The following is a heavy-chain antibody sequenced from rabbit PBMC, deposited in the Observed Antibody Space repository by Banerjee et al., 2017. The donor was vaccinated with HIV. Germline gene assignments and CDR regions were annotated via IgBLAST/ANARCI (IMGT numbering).Heavy chain of an antibody. D-gene: IGHD6-1*01. CDR1: GFTISSSYY. J-gene: IGHJ4*01. Sequence: QSLEESGGGLVQPEGSLALTCKASGFTISSSYYMCWVRQAPGKGLEWIGCIYAGSGSAYYASWAKGRFTISKASSTTVTLQMTSLTAADTATYFCARGVSAGWGYAQFNLWGPGTLVTVS. CDR2: IYAGSGSA. CDR3: ARGVSAGWGYAQFNL. V-gene: IGHV1S40*01.